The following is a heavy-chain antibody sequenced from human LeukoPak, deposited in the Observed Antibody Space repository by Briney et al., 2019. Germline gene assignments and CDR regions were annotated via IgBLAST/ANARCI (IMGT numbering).Heavy chain of an antibody. CDR1: GGSLSGYY. Sequence: KPSETLSLTCAVYGGSLSGYYWSWIRQPPGKGLEWIGEINHSGSTNQNPSLKSRVTISVDTSKNQFSLKLSSVTAADTAVYYCARVGTTYYYDSSGYFRGNYYYYMDVWGKGTTVTVSS. V-gene: IGHV4-34*01. J-gene: IGHJ6*03. CDR2: INHSGST. D-gene: IGHD3-22*01. CDR3: ARVGTTYYYDSSGYFRGNYYYYMDV.